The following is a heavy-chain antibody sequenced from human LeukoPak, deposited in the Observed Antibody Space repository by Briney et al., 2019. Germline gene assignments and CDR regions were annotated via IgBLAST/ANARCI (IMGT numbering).Heavy chain of an antibody. Sequence: GGSLRLSCAASGFTFSSYSMNWVRQAPGKGLEWVSFISSSSSTIYYADSVKGRFTISGDNAKNSLYLQMNGLRAEDTALYYCVKETQPSATYFFDYWGQGALVTVSS. CDR2: ISSSSSTI. CDR1: GFTFSSYS. V-gene: IGHV3-48*04. J-gene: IGHJ4*02. D-gene: IGHD1-1*01. CDR3: VKETQPSATYFFDY.